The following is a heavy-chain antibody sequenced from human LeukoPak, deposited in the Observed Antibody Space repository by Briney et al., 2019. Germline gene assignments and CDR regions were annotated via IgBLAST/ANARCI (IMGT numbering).Heavy chain of an antibody. CDR2: INSDGSST. D-gene: IGHD6-25*01. CDR3: ARAAAGFDY. J-gene: IGHJ4*02. CDR1: GFTFSSYW. V-gene: IGHV3-74*01. Sequence: GGSLRLSCAASGFTFSSYWMYWVRQAPATGLVWVSRINSDGSSTNYADSVKGRFTISRDNAKNTLYLQMNSLSAEDTAVYYCARAAAGFDYWGQGTLVTVSS.